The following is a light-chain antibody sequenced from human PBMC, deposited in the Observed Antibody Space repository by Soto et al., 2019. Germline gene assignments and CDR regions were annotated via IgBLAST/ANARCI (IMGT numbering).Light chain of an antibody. CDR3: QQSYSTPQT. CDR2: TAS. J-gene: IGKJ1*01. Sequence: DIQMTQSPSSVSASVGDRVTITCRASRDINRWLAWYQQKPGKAPKLLIYTASSLQSGVPSRFSGSGSGTDFTLTITSLQPEDFATYYCQQSYSTPQTFGQGTKVEIK. V-gene: IGKV1-12*01. CDR1: RDINRW.